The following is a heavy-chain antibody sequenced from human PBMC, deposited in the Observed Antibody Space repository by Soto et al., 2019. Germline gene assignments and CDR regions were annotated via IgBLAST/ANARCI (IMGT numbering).Heavy chain of an antibody. D-gene: IGHD1-26*01. CDR3: ARVRSGGASYYFDY. J-gene: IGHJ4*02. Sequence: QVQLVQSGAEVKKPGASVKVSCKASGYTFTAYYMHSVRQAPGQGLEWMGWINPNSGGTNYAQKFQGWVTMTRDTSISTAYMELSRLSSDDTAVYYCARVRSGGASYYFDYWGQGTLVTVSS. CDR2: INPNSGGT. CDR1: GYTFTAYY. V-gene: IGHV1-2*04.